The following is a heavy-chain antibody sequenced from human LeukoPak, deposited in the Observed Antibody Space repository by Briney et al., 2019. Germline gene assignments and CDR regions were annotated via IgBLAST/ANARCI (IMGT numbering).Heavy chain of an antibody. CDR3: VKLVSAVTYYFDY. CDR2: ISSNGGST. CDR1: GFTFSSYG. Sequence: GRSLRLSCSAAGFTFSSYGMHWVRQAPGKGREYGSAISSNGGSTYYADSVKGRFTISRDNSKDPLSLQMSSLRAEDTAVYYCVKLVSAVTYYFDYWGQGTLVTVSS. D-gene: IGHD4-11*01. J-gene: IGHJ4*02. V-gene: IGHV3-64D*09.